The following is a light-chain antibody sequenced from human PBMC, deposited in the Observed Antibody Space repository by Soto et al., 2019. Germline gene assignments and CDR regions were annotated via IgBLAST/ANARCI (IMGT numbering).Light chain of an antibody. CDR3: SSYAGSKNLM. Sequence: QSALTQPPSASGSPGQSVTISCTGTSSDVGGDKYVSWYQQHPGKAPKLIIYDVSKRPSGVPDRFSGSKSGNASSLTASGLPTEDEAYYYCSSYAGSKNLMFGGGTKLTVL. J-gene: IGLJ3*02. V-gene: IGLV2-8*01. CDR1: SSDVGGDKY. CDR2: DVS.